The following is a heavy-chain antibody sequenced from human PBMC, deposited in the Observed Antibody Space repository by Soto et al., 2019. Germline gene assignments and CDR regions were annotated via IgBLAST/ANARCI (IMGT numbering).Heavy chain of an antibody. J-gene: IGHJ6*03. CDR3: ARSPGAVGGDYIWGSYPRGAYYYYMDV. CDR2: IIPILGIA. CDR1: GGTFSSYT. V-gene: IGHV1-69*02. D-gene: IGHD3-16*02. Sequence: SVKVSCKASGGTFSSYTISWVRQAPGQGLEWMGRIIPILGIANYAQKFQGRVTITADKYTSTAYMELSSLRSEDTAVYYCARSPGAVGGDYIWGSYPRGAYYYYMDVWGKGTTVTGSS.